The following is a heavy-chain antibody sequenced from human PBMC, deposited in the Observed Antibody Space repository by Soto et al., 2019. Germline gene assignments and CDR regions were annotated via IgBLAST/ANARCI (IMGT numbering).Heavy chain of an antibody. Sequence: ASVKVSCKASVYTFSIYGINWVRQAPGQGLEWMGWTRPNNGNTKYAQNLQGRVTMTTDTSTSTAYMELRSLTADDTAVYYCAKATTNGGWFNPFDSWGQGALVTVSS. J-gene: IGHJ4*02. CDR2: TRPNNGNT. D-gene: IGHD6-19*01. CDR3: AKATTNGGWFNPFDS. V-gene: IGHV1-18*01. CDR1: VYTFSIYG.